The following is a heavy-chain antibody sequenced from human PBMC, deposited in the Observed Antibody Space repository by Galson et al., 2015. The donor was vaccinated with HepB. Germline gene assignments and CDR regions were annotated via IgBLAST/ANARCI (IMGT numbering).Heavy chain of an antibody. CDR1: GFTFSSYA. V-gene: IGHV3-30-3*01. D-gene: IGHD4-17*01. Sequence: SLRLSCAASGFTFSSYAMHWVCQAPGKGLEWVAVISYDGSNKYYADSVKGRFTISRDNSKNTLYLQMNSLRAEDTAVYYCARGLFPLNYGDFTFDYWGQGTLVTVSS. CDR2: ISYDGSNK. CDR3: ARGLFPLNYGDFTFDY. J-gene: IGHJ4*02.